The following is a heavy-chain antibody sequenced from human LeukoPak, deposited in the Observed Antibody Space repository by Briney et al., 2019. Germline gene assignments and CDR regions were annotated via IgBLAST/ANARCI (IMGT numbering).Heavy chain of an antibody. D-gene: IGHD2-2*01. V-gene: IGHV3-7*01. Sequence: PGGSLRLSCETSGFTFSGYWMTWVRQAPGKGLEWVANIKQDGSDKYYVDSAKGRFTISRDNAKDSLYLQMNSLIAEDTAVYYCARAFRRTSSSAEDLDHWGQGTQVTVSS. CDR3: ARAFRRTSSSAEDLDH. J-gene: IGHJ4*02. CDR1: GFTFSGYW. CDR2: IKQDGSDK.